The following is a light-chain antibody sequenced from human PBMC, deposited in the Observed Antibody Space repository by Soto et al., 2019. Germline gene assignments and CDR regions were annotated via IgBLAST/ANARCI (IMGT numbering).Light chain of an antibody. J-gene: IGKJ1*01. CDR2: GAS. Sequence: EIQMTQSPSSVSASVGDRVTITCRASQGISTWLAWYQQKAGKAPNLLIYGASNLHSGVPSRFSGSGSGTIFTLTISSLQPEDFATYYCLQDFNYPWSFGQGTKVDIK. V-gene: IGKV1-12*01. CDR1: QGISTW. CDR3: LQDFNYPWS.